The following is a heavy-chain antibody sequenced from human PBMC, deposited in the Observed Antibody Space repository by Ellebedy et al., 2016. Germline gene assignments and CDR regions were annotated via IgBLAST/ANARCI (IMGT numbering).Heavy chain of an antibody. CDR2: IYYSGST. J-gene: IGHJ3*02. CDR1: GGSISSSSYY. V-gene: IGHV4-39*07. CDR3: ATVQQQLVRSYAFDI. Sequence: SETLSLXXTVSGGSISSSSYYWGWIRQPPGKGLEWIGSIYYSGSTYYNPSLKSRVTISVDTSKNQFSLKLSSVTAADTAVYYCATVQQQLVRSYAFDIWGQGTMVTVSS. D-gene: IGHD6-13*01.